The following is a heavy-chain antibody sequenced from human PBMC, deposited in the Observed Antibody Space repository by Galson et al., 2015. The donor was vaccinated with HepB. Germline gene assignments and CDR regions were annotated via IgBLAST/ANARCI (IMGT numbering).Heavy chain of an antibody. J-gene: IGHJ4*02. CDR2: ISASTIYT. V-gene: IGHV3-11*06. Sequence: SLRLSCAASGFTFSDYYMSWIRQAPGKGLEWLSYISASTIYTNYADSVKGRFTVSRDNAKNSLNLQMNSLRAEDTAVYYCARVADADYGDHTHFDSWGQGTLVTV. CDR3: ARVADADYGDHTHFDS. D-gene: IGHD4-17*01. CDR1: GFTFSDYY.